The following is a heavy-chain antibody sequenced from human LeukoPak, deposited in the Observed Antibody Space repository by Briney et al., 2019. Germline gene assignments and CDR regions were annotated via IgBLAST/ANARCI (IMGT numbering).Heavy chain of an antibody. D-gene: IGHD3-10*01. V-gene: IGHV5-51*01. CDR2: IYPGDSDT. J-gene: IGHJ6*02. Sequence: HGESLKISCKGSGYSFTSYWIGWVRQMPGKGLEWMGIIYPGDSDTRYSPSFQGQVTISADKSISTAYLQWSSLKASDTAMYYCARLSGSGNYYQEYYYYYGMDVWGQGTTVTVSS. CDR3: ARLSGSGNYYQEYYYYYGMDV. CDR1: GYSFTSYW.